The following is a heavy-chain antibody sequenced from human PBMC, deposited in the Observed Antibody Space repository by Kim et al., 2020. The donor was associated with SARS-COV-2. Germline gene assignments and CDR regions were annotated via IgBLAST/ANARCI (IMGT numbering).Heavy chain of an antibody. V-gene: IGHV5-51*01. CDR3: ARRMTSVTNKMTGAPTWLDP. Sequence: GESLKISCQASGYTFSSYWIAWVRQMPGKGLEWMGIIYPGDSETTYSPSFQGQVTISADRSINTAYLQWSSLKASDTAMYYCARRMTSVTNKMTGAPTWLDPWGQGTLVTVSS. J-gene: IGHJ5*02. CDR2: IYPGDSET. D-gene: IGHD4-17*01. CDR1: GYTFSSYW.